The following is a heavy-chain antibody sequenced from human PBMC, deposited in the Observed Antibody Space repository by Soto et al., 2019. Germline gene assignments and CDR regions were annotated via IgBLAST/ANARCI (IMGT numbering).Heavy chain of an antibody. CDR3: ARGSDVVPAAMIDY. V-gene: IGHV1-8*01. CDR1: GYTFTSYD. J-gene: IGHJ4*02. CDR2: MNPNSGNT. D-gene: IGHD2-2*01. Sequence: QVQLVQSGAEVKKPGASVKVSCKASGYTFTSYDINWVRQATGQGLEWMGWMNPNSGNTGYAQKFQGRVTMTRNTSTSTAYMELSSLRSEGTAVYYCARGSDVVPAAMIDYWGQGTLVTVSP.